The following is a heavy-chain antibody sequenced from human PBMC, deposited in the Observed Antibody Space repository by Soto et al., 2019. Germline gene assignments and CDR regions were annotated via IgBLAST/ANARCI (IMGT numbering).Heavy chain of an antibody. CDR3: AKDVAAAATEYYYYGMDV. D-gene: IGHD6-13*01. CDR1: GFTFSSYG. CDR2: ISYDGSNK. V-gene: IGHV3-30*18. J-gene: IGHJ6*02. Sequence: PGGSLRLSCAASGFTFSSYGMHWVRQAPGKGLEWVAVISYDGSNKYYADSVKGRFTISRDNSKNTLYLQMNSLRAEDTAVYYCAKDVAAAATEYYYYGMDVWGQGTTVTVSS.